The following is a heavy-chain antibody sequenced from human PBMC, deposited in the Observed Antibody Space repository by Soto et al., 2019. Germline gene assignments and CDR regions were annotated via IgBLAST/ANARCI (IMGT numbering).Heavy chain of an antibody. CDR3: APRPGIAAIYNWFDP. V-gene: IGHV2-5*02. CDR1: GFSLSTSGVG. CDR2: IYWDDDK. D-gene: IGHD6-13*01. Sequence: VSGPRLVNPTQTLTLTCTFSGFSLSTSGVGVGWIRQPPGKALEWLALIYWDDDKRYSPSLKSRLTITKDTSKNQVVLTMTNMDPVDTATYYCAPRPGIAAIYNWFDPWGPGTLVTVSS. J-gene: IGHJ5*02.